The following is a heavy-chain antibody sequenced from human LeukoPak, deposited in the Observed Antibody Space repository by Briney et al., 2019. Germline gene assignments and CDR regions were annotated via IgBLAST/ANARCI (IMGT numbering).Heavy chain of an antibody. CDR1: GFTFSSYW. CDR2: IKQDGSEK. V-gene: IGHV3-7*01. CDR3: AKVAASGISPTDY. J-gene: IGHJ4*02. Sequence: GRSLRLFCAASGFTFSSYWMSWVRLAPGKGLEWLANIKQDGSEKYYVDSVKGRFTVSRDNAKNSLYLQMNSLRVEDTAMYYCAKVAASGISPTDYWGQGTLVTVSS. D-gene: IGHD6-13*01.